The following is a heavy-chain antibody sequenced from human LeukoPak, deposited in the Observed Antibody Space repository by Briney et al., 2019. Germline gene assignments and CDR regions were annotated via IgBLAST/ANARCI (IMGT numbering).Heavy chain of an antibody. CDR2: IYYSGST. J-gene: IGHJ2*01. V-gene: IGHV4-39*01. Sequence: SETLSLTCTVSGGSISSSIYYWGWIRQPPGKGLEWIGNIYYSGSTYCTPSLKSRVTISVDTSKNQFSLKLSSVTATDTAVYYCARREYSNWYFDLWGRGTLVTASS. CDR1: GGSISSSIYY. CDR3: ARREYSNWYFDL. D-gene: IGHD6-13*01.